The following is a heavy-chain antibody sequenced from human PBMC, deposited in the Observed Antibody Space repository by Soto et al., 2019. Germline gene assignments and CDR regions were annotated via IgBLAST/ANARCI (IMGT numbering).Heavy chain of an antibody. V-gene: IGHV3-23*01. Sequence: EVQLLESGGGLVQPGGSLRLSCAASGFTFSSYAMSWVRQAPGQGLEWVSAISGSGGRRYYADSVKGRFTISRDNSKNTLYLQMNSLRAEDTAVYYCAKNPGISYYYYYMDVWGKGTTVTVSS. CDR3: AKNPGISYYYYYMDV. CDR1: GFTFSSYA. J-gene: IGHJ6*03. CDR2: ISGSGGRR. D-gene: IGHD1-20*01.